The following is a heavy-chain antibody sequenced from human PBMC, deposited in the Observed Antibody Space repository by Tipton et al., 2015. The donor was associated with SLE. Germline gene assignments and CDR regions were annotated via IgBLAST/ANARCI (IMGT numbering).Heavy chain of an antibody. D-gene: IGHD6-19*01. J-gene: IGHJ4*02. CDR3: AREGQWSLDY. Sequence: SLRLSCAASGFSFSYHWMHWLRQSPGKGLVWVSRINGDGTITHYADSAKGRFTISRDNAKKNLYLQMSSLRAEDTAVYYCAREGQWSLDYWGQGSLVTVSS. CDR1: GFSFSYHW. V-gene: IGHV3-74*01. CDR2: INGDGTIT.